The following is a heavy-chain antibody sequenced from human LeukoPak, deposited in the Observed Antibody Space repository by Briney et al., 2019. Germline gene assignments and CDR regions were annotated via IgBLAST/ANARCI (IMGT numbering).Heavy chain of an antibody. CDR2: IFHSGDT. J-gene: IGHJ4*02. CDR1: GYSISSGYY. Sequence: SETLSLTCTVSGYSISSGYYWGWIRQPPGKGLEWIGNIFHSGDTQYNPSLQSRVTLSVDTSKNQFSLNLHSVTAADTAMYYCARQTGSGLFTLPGGQGTLVTVSS. V-gene: IGHV4-38-2*02. D-gene: IGHD3/OR15-3a*01. CDR3: ARQTGSGLFTLP.